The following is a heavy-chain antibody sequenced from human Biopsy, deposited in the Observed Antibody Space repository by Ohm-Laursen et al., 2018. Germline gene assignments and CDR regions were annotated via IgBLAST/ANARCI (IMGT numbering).Heavy chain of an antibody. V-gene: IGHV4-61*01. D-gene: IGHD6-19*01. CDR1: GDSLTSGPEN. Sequence: GTLSLTCTVSGDSLTSGPENWSWIRQSPGRGLEYIGFIYSGGNTNYNPSLKNRVTMSVDTSKNQFYLKLSSVTAADTAIYYCARGMRSSGWPYFDSWGQGTLVTVSS. CDR3: ARGMRSSGWPYFDS. CDR2: IYSGGNT. J-gene: IGHJ4*02.